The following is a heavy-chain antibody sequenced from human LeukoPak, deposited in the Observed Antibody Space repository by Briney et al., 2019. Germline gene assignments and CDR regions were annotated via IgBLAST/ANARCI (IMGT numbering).Heavy chain of an antibody. D-gene: IGHD2-15*01. CDR2: IYTSGST. CDR1: GGSISSGSYY. J-gene: IGHJ4*02. Sequence: PSETLSLTCTVSGGSISSGSYYWSWIRQPAGKGLEWIGRIYTSGSTNYNPSLKSRVTVSLDTSKNQFSLKLSSVTAADTAVYYCARVAAKTVDYWGQGTLVTVSS. V-gene: IGHV4-61*02. CDR3: ARVAAKTVDY.